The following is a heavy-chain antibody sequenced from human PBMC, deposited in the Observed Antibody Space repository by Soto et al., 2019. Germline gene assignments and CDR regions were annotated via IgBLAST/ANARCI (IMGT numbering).Heavy chain of an antibody. CDR2: IKQDGSEK. J-gene: IGHJ4*02. Sequence: GGSLRLSCAASGFTLSSYWMSWVRQAPGKGLEWVANIKQDGSEKYYVDSVKGRFTISRDNAKNSLYLQMKSLRAEDTAVYYCARDPYIVATISKGPFDYWGQGTLVTVSS. CDR3: ARDPYIVATISKGPFDY. CDR1: GFTLSSYW. D-gene: IGHD5-12*01. V-gene: IGHV3-7*03.